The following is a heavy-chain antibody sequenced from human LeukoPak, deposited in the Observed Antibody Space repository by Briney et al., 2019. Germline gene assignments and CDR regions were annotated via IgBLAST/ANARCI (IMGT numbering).Heavy chain of an antibody. CDR1: GFTFSSYS. J-gene: IGHJ6*03. CDR3: ARVRQLWRYYYYYYMDV. CDR2: VSSSSSTI. V-gene: IGHV3-48*04. Sequence: GGSLRLSCAASGFTFSSYSMNWVRQAPGKGLEWVSYVSSSSSTIYYADSVKGRFTISRDNAKNSLYLQMNSLRAEDTAVYYCARVRQLWRYYYYYYMDVWGKGTTVTISS. D-gene: IGHD5-18*01.